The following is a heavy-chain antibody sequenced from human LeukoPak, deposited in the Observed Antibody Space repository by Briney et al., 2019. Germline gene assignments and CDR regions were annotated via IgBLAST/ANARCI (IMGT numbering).Heavy chain of an antibody. D-gene: IGHD3-10*01. J-gene: IGHJ4*02. CDR2: ISAYNGNT. Sequence: GASVKVSCKASGYTFTSYGISWVRQAPGQGLEWMGWISAYNGNTNYAQKLQGRVTMTTDTSTSTAYMELRSLRSDDTAVYYCARDKPYYYGSGRVFDYWGQGTLVTVPS. CDR1: GYTFTSYG. CDR3: ARDKPYYYGSGRVFDY. V-gene: IGHV1-18*01.